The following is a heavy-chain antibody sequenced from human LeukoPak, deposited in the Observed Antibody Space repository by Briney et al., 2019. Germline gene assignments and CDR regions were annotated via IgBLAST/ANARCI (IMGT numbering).Heavy chain of an antibody. CDR1: GFTFSIYG. CDR3: ARDQALYFSYGDY. J-gene: IGHJ4*02. V-gene: IGHV3-33*01. Sequence: GGSLRLSCAAAGFTFSIYGMHRVRQAPGKGLEWLAAIFYDGSNKYYADTVKGRFTISRDNSKNTLYLQVNSLTAEDTAVYYCARDQALYFSYGDYWGQGTLVTVSS. D-gene: IGHD2/OR15-2a*01. CDR2: IFYDGSNK.